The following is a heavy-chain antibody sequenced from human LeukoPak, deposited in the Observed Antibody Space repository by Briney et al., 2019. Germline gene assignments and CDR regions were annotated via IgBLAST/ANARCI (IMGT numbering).Heavy chain of an antibody. V-gene: IGHV3-48*04. J-gene: IGHJ4*02. CDR2: ISSSSITI. D-gene: IGHD2-15*01. Sequence: GGSLRLSCAASGFTFSSYSLNWVRQARGEGREWVSFISSSSITIYYADSVKGRFTISRDNAEKSLYLQMNSLRAEDTAVYYCARDRCVSYSAIDYWGQGTLVTVSS. CDR3: ARDRCVSYSAIDY. CDR1: GFTFSSYS.